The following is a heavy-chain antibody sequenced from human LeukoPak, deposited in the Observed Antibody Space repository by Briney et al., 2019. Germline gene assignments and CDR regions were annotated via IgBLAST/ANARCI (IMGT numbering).Heavy chain of an antibody. J-gene: IGHJ4*02. CDR3: ARGDCGGDCYSIENFDY. CDR1: GFTFSSYA. V-gene: IGHV3-30-3*01. CDR2: ISYDGSNK. D-gene: IGHD2-21*02. Sequence: GGSLRLSCAASGFTFSSYAMHWVRQAPGKGLEWVAVISYDGSNKYYADSVKGRFTISRDNSKNTLYLQVNSLRAEDTAVYYCARGDCGGDCYSIENFDYWGQGTLVTVSS.